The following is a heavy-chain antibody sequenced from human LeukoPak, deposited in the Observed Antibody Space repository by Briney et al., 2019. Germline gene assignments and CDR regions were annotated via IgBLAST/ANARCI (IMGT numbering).Heavy chain of an antibody. D-gene: IGHD3-3*01. CDR1: VYTLSRDG. V-gene: IGHV1-18*01. CDR3: ARELEIGGY. Sequence: ASAKVSCKPSVYTLSRDGISRGPAAPGQGREWMGWISDYNCNTNYAQKLQGRVNMTTDTSTSRAYMELRSLRSDDTAVYYCARELEIGGYWGQGTLVTVSS. J-gene: IGHJ4*02. CDR2: ISDYNCNT.